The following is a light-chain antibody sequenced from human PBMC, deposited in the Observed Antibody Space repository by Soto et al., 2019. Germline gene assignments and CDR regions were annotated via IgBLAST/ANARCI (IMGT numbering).Light chain of an antibody. Sequence: EIVMTQSPATLSVSPGERATLSCRASQSVRSNLAWYQQKPGQAPRLLIYGASTRATGIPARFSGSGSGTEFTITISRLQSEDFEVYYWHRYNNWRAFGQGTKVEIK. V-gene: IGKV3-15*01. CDR3: HRYNNWRA. CDR1: QSVRSN. CDR2: GAS. J-gene: IGKJ1*01.